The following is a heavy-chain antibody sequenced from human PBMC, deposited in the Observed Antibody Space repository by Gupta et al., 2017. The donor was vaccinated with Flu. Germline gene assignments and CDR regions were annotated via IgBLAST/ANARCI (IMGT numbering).Heavy chain of an antibody. J-gene: IGHJ3*02. CDR1: FSSYS. CDR2: ISSSSSTI. Sequence: FSSYSMNWVRQAPGKGLEWVSYISSSSSTIYYADAVKGRFTISRDNAKKSRFLKMKRMRAEDTAVYYFASGRYGDYSSAIGGQGTMVTVYS. D-gene: IGHD4-17*01. V-gene: IGHV3-48*01. CDR3: ASGRYGDYSSAI.